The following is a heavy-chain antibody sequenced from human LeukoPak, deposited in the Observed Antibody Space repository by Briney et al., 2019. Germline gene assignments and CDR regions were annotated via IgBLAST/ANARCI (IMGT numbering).Heavy chain of an antibody. CDR1: GGSISSSSYY. V-gene: IGHV4-61*05. J-gene: IGHJ3*02. CDR3: ARDHYRKDTSITTSAFDI. Sequence: SETLSLTCTVSGGSISSSSYYWGWIRQPPGKGLEWLAFIFDSGNTKYTKYSPSLKSRLTISLDTSKNQFSLKLTSVTAADTAVYYCARDHYRKDTSITTSAFDIWGQGTMVTVSS. CDR2: IFDSGNTKYT. D-gene: IGHD1-14*01.